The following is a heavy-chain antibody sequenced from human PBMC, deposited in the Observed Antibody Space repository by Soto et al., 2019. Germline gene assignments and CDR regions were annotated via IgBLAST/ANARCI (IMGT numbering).Heavy chain of an antibody. J-gene: IGHJ6*02. Sequence: GGSLRLSCAASGFTFSSYAMSWVRQAPGKGLEWVSAISGSGVSTYYADSVKGRFTISRDNAKNSLYLQMNSLRDEDTAVYYCASEYDYGDLNYYYYGMDVWGQGTTVTVSS. D-gene: IGHD4-17*01. CDR1: GFTFSSYA. CDR2: ISGSGVST. V-gene: IGHV3-23*01. CDR3: ASEYDYGDLNYYYYGMDV.